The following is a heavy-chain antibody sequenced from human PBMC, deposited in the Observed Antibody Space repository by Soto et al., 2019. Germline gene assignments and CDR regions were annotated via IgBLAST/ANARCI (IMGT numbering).Heavy chain of an antibody. V-gene: IGHV1-18*01. CDR1: GYTFTSYG. Sequence: ASVKVYCKASGYTFTSYGISWVRQAPGQGLEWMGWISAYNGNTNYAQKLQGRVTMTTDTSTSTAYMELRSLRSDDTAVYYCARGYYFWSGQIYYFDYWGQGTLVTVAS. CDR2: ISAYNGNT. J-gene: IGHJ4*02. D-gene: IGHD3-3*01. CDR3: ARGYYFWSGQIYYFDY.